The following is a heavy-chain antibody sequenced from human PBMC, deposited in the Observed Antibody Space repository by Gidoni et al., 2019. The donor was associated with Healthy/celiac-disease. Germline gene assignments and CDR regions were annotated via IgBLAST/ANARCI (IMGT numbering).Heavy chain of an antibody. D-gene: IGHD3-3*01. CDR3: TNFYDFWSGYPRDY. CDR1: GLTFSNAW. J-gene: IGHJ4*02. CDR2: IKSKTDGGTT. Sequence: EVQLVESGGGLVKPGGSLRLSCAASGLTFSNAWMSWVRQAPGKGLEWVGRIKSKTDGGTTDYAAPVKGRFTISRDDSKNTLYLQMNSLKTEDTAVYYCTNFYDFWSGYPRDYWGQGTLVTVSS. V-gene: IGHV3-15*01.